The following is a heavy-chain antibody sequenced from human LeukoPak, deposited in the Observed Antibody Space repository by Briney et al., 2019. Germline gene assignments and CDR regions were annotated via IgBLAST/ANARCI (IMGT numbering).Heavy chain of an antibody. J-gene: IGHJ4*02. CDR3: ARAGKLRFLERRNNYFDY. Sequence: GGSLRLSCTASGFTFSDYSINWVRQAPGKGLEWVSYISGSSSTTYYADSVKGRFTISRDNAKNSLYLQVNSLRAEDTAVYYCARAGKLRFLERRNNYFDYWGQGTLVTVSS. CDR1: GFTFSDYS. V-gene: IGHV3-48*01. CDR2: ISGSSSTT. D-gene: IGHD3-3*01.